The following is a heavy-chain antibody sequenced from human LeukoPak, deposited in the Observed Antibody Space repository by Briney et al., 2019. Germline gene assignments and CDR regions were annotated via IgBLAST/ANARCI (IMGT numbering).Heavy chain of an antibody. V-gene: IGHV4-4*07. CDR2: IYTSGST. D-gene: IGHD2-15*01. CDR3: ARVRGVCSGGSCYHYGVWAFDI. Sequence: SETLSLTCTVSGGSISSYYWSWIRQPAGKGLEWIGRIYTSGSTNYNPSLKSRVTMSVDTSKNQFSLKPSSVTAADTAVYYCARVRGVCSGGSCYHYGVWAFDIWGQGTMVTVSS. CDR1: GGSISSYY. J-gene: IGHJ3*02.